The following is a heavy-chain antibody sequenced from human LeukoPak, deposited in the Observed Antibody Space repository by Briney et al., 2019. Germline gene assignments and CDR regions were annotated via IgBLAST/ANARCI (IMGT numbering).Heavy chain of an antibody. Sequence: SVKVSCTASGGTFSSYAISWVRQAPGQGLEWMGGIIPIFGTANYAQKFQGRVTITADESTSTAYMELSSLRSEDTAVYYCARVPWYDFWSGYQYYFDYWGQGTLVTVSS. CDR1: GGTFSSYA. V-gene: IGHV1-69*13. J-gene: IGHJ4*02. CDR3: ARVPWYDFWSGYQYYFDY. D-gene: IGHD3-3*01. CDR2: IIPIFGTA.